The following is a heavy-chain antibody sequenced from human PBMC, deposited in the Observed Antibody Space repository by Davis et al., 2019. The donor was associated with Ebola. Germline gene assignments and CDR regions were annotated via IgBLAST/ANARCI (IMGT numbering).Heavy chain of an antibody. CDR1: GFTFSSYW. J-gene: IGHJ4*02. CDR3: ARAEWELYYFDY. Sequence: PGGSLRLSCAASGFTFSSYWMHWVRQAPGKGLVWVSRINSDGSSTKYADSVKGRFTISRDNAKNTLYLQMNSLRVEDTAVYYCARAEWELYYFDYWGQGSLVTVSS. CDR2: INSDGSST. V-gene: IGHV3-74*01. D-gene: IGHD4-23*01.